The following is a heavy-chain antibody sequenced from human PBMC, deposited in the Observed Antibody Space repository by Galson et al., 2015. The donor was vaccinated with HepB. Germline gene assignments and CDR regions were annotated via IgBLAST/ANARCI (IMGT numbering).Heavy chain of an antibody. CDR1: GFTFTAYV. J-gene: IGHJ6*03. CDR2: MNTNTGKP. V-gene: IGHV7-4-1*02. Sequence: SVKVSCKASGFTFTAYVVNWVRQAPGQGLEWMGWMNTNTGKPTYAHGLAGRFVISLDTSITTAYLQISGLETDDTAVYYCTRSPLRFWVWLPYYDYYYMDVWGEGTTVTVSS. D-gene: IGHD3-3*01. CDR3: TRSPLRFWVWLPYYDYYYMDV.